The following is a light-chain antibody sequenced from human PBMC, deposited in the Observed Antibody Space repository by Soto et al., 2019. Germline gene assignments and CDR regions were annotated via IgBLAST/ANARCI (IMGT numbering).Light chain of an antibody. Sequence: EIVMTQSPATLSVSPGERATLSCRASQSVSSNLAWYQQKPGQAPRLLIYGASTRATGIPARFSGSGSGTEFTLTISSLQSEDCAVYYCQQYNNWPRRTFGQGTEVEIK. CDR1: QSVSSN. CDR3: QQYNNWPRRT. CDR2: GAS. V-gene: IGKV3-15*01. J-gene: IGKJ1*01.